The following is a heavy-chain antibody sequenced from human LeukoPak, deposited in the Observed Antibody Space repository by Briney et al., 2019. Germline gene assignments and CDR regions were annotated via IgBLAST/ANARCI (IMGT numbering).Heavy chain of an antibody. Sequence: ASVKVSCKASGYTFVSHGISWVRQAPGQGLEWMGWISAYNGYTNYAQKLQGRVTMTTDTSTSTAYMELSSLRSDDTAVYYCAKDSNYYDVLTGNYYYYYGMDVWGQGTTVTVSS. CDR2: ISAYNGYT. CDR3: AKDSNYYDVLTGNYYYYYGMDV. CDR1: GYTFVSHG. J-gene: IGHJ6*02. V-gene: IGHV1-18*01. D-gene: IGHD3-9*01.